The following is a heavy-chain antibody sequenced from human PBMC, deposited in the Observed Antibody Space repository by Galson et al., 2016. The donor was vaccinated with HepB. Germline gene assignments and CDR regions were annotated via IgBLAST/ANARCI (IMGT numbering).Heavy chain of an antibody. CDR2: ISASGAGT. CDR3: AKSYSTAYYSAWDY. J-gene: IGHJ4*02. Sequence: SLRLSCAASGFTFSSYAMTWVRQAPGKGLEWVSGISASGAGTYYADSVKGRFTISRDNSKNTLHLQMNSLRVEDTAVYYCAKSYSTAYYSAWDYWGQGTLVNVSS. CDR1: GFTFSSYA. V-gene: IGHV3-23*01. D-gene: IGHD1-26*01.